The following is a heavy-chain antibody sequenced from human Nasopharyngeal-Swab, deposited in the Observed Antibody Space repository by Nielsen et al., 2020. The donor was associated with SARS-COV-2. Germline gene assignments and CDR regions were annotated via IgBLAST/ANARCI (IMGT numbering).Heavy chain of an antibody. CDR1: GYTFTSYA. CDR2: INAGNGNT. D-gene: IGHD6-13*01. V-gene: IGHV1-3*01. J-gene: IGHJ5*02. CDR3: ARDDSSSWYENWFDP. Sequence: ASVKVSCKASGYTFTSYAMHWVRQPPGQRLEWMGWINAGNGNTKYSQKFQGRVTITRDTSASTAYMELSSLRSEDTAVYYCARDDSSSWYENWFDPWGQGTLVTVSS.